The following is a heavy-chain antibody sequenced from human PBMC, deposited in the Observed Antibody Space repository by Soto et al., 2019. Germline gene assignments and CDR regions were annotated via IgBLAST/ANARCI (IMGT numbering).Heavy chain of an antibody. J-gene: IGHJ6*02. CDR2: IWYDGSNK. CDR1: GFTFSSYG. D-gene: IGHD6-13*01. V-gene: IGHV3-33*01. Sequence: QVQLVESGGGVVQPGRSLRLSCAASGFTFSSYGMHWVRQAPGKGLEWVAVIWYDGSNKYYADSVKGRFTISRDNSKNTLYLQMNSLRAEDTAVYYCARVKGSSPYYYGMDVWGQWTTVTVSS. CDR3: ARVKGSSPYYYGMDV.